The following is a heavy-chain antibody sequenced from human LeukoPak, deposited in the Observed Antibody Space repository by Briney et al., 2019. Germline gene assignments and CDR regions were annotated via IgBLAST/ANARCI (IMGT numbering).Heavy chain of an antibody. CDR2: INHSGST. J-gene: IGHJ4*02. Sequence: SETLSLTCAVYGGSFSGYYWSWIRQPPGKGLEWIGEINHSGSTNYNPSLKSRVTISVDTSKNQFSLKLSSVTAADTAVYYCARVLVVVPAAHFDYWGQGTLVTVSS. V-gene: IGHV4-34*01. D-gene: IGHD2-2*01. CDR1: GGSFSGYY. CDR3: ARVLVVVPAAHFDY.